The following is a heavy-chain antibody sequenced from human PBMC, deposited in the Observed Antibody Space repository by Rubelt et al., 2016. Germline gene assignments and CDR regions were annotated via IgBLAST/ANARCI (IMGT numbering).Heavy chain of an antibody. CDR2: IYPADSDT. D-gene: IGHD5-24*01. J-gene: IGHJ4*02. CDR1: GYSFTSYW. V-gene: IGHV5-51*01. Sequence: EVQLVQSGAEVKKPGESLRISCEGSGYSFTSYWIGWVRQMLGKGLEWMGIIYPADSDTRYSPSFQGQVTISADKAINTAYPQWSSRKASDTARYYCARRDGYSACEGGQGTVGTVSS. CDR3: ARRDGYSACE.